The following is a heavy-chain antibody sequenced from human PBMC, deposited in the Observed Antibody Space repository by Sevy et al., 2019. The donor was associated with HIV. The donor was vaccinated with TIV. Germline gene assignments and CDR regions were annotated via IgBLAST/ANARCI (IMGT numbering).Heavy chain of an antibody. D-gene: IGHD6-19*01. Sequence: GGSLRLSCAASGFTFSSYWMTWIRQAAGKGLEWVANLNRDGSEVHYMDSVRGRFTISRDNAQNSVYLQMNSLRVDDTAVSYCARSSGCAPFDYWGQGVLVTVSS. V-gene: IGHV3-7*01. CDR3: ARSSGCAPFDY. CDR1: GFTFSSYW. CDR2: LNRDGSEV. J-gene: IGHJ4*02.